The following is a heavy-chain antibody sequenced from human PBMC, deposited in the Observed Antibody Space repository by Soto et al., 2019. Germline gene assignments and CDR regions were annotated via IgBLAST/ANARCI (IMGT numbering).Heavy chain of an antibody. Sequence: ESGGGLVQPGGSLRLSCAASGFTFSSYWMSWVRQAPGKGLEWVANIKQDGSEKYYVDSVKGRFTISRDNAKNSLYLQMNSLRAEDTAVYYCARLRYFDWSDYYYYGMDVWGQGTTVTVSS. J-gene: IGHJ6*02. CDR3: ARLRYFDWSDYYYYGMDV. V-gene: IGHV3-7*03. D-gene: IGHD3-9*01. CDR2: IKQDGSEK. CDR1: GFTFSSYW.